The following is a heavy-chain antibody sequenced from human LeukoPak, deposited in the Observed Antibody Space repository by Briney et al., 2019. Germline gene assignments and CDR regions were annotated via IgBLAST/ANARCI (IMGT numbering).Heavy chain of an antibody. J-gene: IGHJ5*02. D-gene: IGHD3-16*01. CDR2: ITWNSGSI. V-gene: IGHV3-9*01. CDR3: AKAGGEYWLYNDNWFDP. CDR1: AFIFSGHW. Sequence: PGGSLRLSCEGSAFIFSGHWMNWVRQTPGKGLEWVSGITWNSGSIDYADSVKGRFTISRDNAKNSLYLQMNSLRAEDTALYYCAKAGGEYWLYNDNWFDPWGQGTLVTVSS.